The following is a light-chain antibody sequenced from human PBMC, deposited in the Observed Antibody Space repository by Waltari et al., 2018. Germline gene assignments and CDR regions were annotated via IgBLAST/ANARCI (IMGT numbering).Light chain of an antibody. Sequence: QSALTQPASVSGSPGQSITISCTGTNSDVGGYDYVSWYQQHPGKAPKLMIYEVRNRPSGVSSRFSGSKSGNTASLTSAGLQAEDEADYYCSSYTSSNTVFGGGTKLTVL. J-gene: IGLJ2*01. V-gene: IGLV2-14*01. CDR2: EVR. CDR3: SSYTSSNTV. CDR1: NSDVGGYDY.